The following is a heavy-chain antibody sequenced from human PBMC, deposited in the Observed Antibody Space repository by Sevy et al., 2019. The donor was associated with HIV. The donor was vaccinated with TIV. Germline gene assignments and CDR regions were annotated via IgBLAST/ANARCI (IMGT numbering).Heavy chain of an antibody. CDR2: ISSSSSSI. V-gene: IGHV3-48*02. J-gene: IGHJ6*03. D-gene: IGHD3-10*01. CDR3: ASGNYGSVQGYMDV. Sequence: GGSLRLSCAASEFTFSSYSMNWVRQAPGKGLEWVAYISSSSSSIYYVDSVKGLFTISRDNAKNSLYLQMNSLRDEDRAVYYCASGNYGSVQGYMDVWGKGTTVTVSS. CDR1: EFTFSSYS.